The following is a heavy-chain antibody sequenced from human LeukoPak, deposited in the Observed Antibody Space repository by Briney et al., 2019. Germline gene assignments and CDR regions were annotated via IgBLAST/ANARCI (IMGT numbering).Heavy chain of an antibody. CDR1: GFTFSDHW. CDR3: VRGVGGSSYLDY. J-gene: IGHJ4*02. D-gene: IGHD3-16*01. CDR2: IKTDGSWT. V-gene: IGHV3-74*01. Sequence: GGSLRLSCAASGFTFSDHWMHWVRQVPGKGLVWVARIKTDGSWTNDADSVKGRFTISRDNAENTLYLQMNSLRVEDTAVYYCVRGVGGSSYLDYWGQGALVTVSS.